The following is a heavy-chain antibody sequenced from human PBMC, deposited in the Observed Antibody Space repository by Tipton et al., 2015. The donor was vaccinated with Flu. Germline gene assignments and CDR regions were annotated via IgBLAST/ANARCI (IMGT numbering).Heavy chain of an antibody. CDR2: ISNSISTI. CDR3: ARVGYYDSRGYFRD. Sequence: SLRLSCAASGFAFSSYEMSWVRQAPGKGLEWVSYISNSISTIYYADSVKGRFTISRDNAKNSLYLQMSSLRAEDTAVYYCARVGYYDSRGYFRDWGQGTLVTVSS. CDR1: GFAFSSYE. D-gene: IGHD3-22*01. V-gene: IGHV3-48*03. J-gene: IGHJ4*02.